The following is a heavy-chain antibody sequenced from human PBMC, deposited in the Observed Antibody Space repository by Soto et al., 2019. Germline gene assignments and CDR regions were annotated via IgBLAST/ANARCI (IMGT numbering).Heavy chain of an antibody. CDR1: GLTFRTYW. Sequence: EVQLVESGGGLVQPGASLRLSCAASGLTFRTYWMHRVRQAPGKGLVWVSRINTDGSVAMYVDSVKGRFTISRDNAKNTVYLHMSRRRAEETAVYYCVRDMELWRLDSGGQGTLVTVSS. J-gene: IGHJ4*02. CDR3: VRDMELWRLDS. V-gene: IGHV3-74*03. CDR2: INTDGSVA. D-gene: IGHD2-21*01.